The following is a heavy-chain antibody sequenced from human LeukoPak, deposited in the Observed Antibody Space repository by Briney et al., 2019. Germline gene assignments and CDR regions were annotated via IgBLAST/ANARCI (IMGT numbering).Heavy chain of an antibody. J-gene: IGHJ6*03. Sequence: PSETLSLTCTVSGGSISSYYWSWIRQPPGKGLYWIGYIYYSGSTKYNPSLKSRVTISVDTSKNQFSLKLSSVTAADTAVYYCARDERSRYYYMDVWGKGTTVTVSS. V-gene: IGHV4-59*01. CDR3: ARDERSRYYYMDV. CDR1: GGSISSYY. CDR2: IYYSGST.